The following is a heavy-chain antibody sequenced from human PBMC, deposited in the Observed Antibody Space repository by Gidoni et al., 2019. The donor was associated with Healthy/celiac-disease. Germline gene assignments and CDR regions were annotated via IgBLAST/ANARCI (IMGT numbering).Heavy chain of an antibody. J-gene: IGHJ2*01. CDR3: ASRAVIVVVGDWYFDL. CDR1: GFPFRSSW. V-gene: IGHV3-7*01. D-gene: IGHD3-22*01. CDR2: IKQDGSEK. Sequence: EVQLVESGGGLVQPGGSLRLSCAASGFPFRSSWMSWVRQAPGKGLEWVANIKQDGSEKYYVDSVKGRFTISRDNAKNSLYLQMNSLRAEDTAVYYCASRAVIVVVGDWYFDLWGRGTLVTVSS.